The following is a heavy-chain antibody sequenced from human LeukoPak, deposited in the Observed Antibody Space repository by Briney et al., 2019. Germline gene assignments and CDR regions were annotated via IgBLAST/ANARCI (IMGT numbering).Heavy chain of an antibody. V-gene: IGHV1-69*05. CDR1: GGTFSSYA. Sequence: SVKVSCKASGGTFSSYAISWVRQAPGQGLEWMGGIIPIFGTANYAQKFQGRVTITTDESASTAYMELSSLRSEDTAVYYCARASGSYSADFDYWGQGTLVTVSS. D-gene: IGHD1-26*01. CDR3: ARASGSYSADFDY. CDR2: IIPIFGTA. J-gene: IGHJ4*02.